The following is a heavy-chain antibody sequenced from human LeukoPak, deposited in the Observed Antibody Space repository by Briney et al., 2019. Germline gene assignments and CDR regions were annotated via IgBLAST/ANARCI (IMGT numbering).Heavy chain of an antibody. D-gene: IGHD1-26*01. J-gene: IGHJ4*02. Sequence: SETLSLTCAVSGNSISNTYYWGWIRQPPGKELEWIGSIYNSGSTHYNPSLKSRVTISVDTSKNQFSLKLSSVTAADTAVYYYARNSSGNYFDYWGQGTLVTASS. CDR1: GNSISNTYY. CDR3: ARNSSGNYFDY. CDR2: IYNSGST. V-gene: IGHV4-38-2*01.